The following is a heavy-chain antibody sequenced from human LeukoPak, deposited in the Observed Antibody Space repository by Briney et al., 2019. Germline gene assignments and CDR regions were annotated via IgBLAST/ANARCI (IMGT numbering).Heavy chain of an antibody. CDR3: ARRAYYNYGLDV. V-gene: IGHV5-51*01. J-gene: IGHJ6*02. Sequence: GESLKISCKGTGYSFTTYWIAWVRQKPGKGLEWMGIIHPGDSETVYSPSFQGQVTISADKSNNTAYLQWSSLKASDTATYYCARRAYYNYGLDVWGQGTTVTVS. CDR2: IHPGDSET. CDR1: GYSFTTYW.